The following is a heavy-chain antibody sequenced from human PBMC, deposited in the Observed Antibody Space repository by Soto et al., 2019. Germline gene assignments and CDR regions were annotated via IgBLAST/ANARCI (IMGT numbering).Heavy chain of an antibody. CDR2: IDPSDSYT. D-gene: IGHD3-10*01. J-gene: IGHJ4*02. V-gene: IGHV5-10-1*01. CDR3: XXXXAGGTYYYYFDN. CDR1: GYDFRSFW. Sequence: PGESLKISCKVSGYDFRSFWISWVRQLPGKGLEWMGRIDPSDSYTAYGPSFHGRVSFSXXXXXXXXXXXXXXXXXXXXXXXXXXXXXAGGTYYYYFDNWGQGTLVTVPS.